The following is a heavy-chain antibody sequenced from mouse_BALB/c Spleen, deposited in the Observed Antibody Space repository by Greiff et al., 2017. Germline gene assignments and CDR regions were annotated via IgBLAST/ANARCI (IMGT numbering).Heavy chain of an antibody. Sequence: EVRRVESGGGLVKPGGSLKLSCAASGFTFSSYAMSWVRQTPEKRLEWVASISSGGSTYYPDSVKGRFTISRDNARNILYLQMSSLRSEDTAMYYCARGGYDEGDYYAMDYWGQGTSVTVSS. CDR3: ARGGYDEGDYYAMDY. J-gene: IGHJ4*01. CDR1: GFTFSSYA. V-gene: IGHV5-6-5*01. D-gene: IGHD2-14*01. CDR2: ISSGGST.